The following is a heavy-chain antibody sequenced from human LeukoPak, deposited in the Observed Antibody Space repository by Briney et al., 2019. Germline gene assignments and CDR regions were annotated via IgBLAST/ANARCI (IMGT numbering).Heavy chain of an antibody. CDR3: ARHYSGWYNFFDY. CDR1: GGSFSGYY. J-gene: IGHJ4*02. CDR2: INHSGST. Sequence: SETLSLTCAVYGGSFSGYYWSWVRQPPGKGLEWIGEINHSGSTYYNPSLKSRVTISVDTSKNQFSLKLTSVTAADTAVYYCARHYSGWYNFFDYWGQGTLVTVSS. V-gene: IGHV4-34*01. D-gene: IGHD6-19*01.